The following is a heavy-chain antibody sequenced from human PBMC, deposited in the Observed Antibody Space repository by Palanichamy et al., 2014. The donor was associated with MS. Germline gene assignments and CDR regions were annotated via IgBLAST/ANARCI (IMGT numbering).Heavy chain of an antibody. D-gene: IGHD3-16*01. Sequence: QVQLQEPGPGLVKPSETLSLTCTVSGYSISSGYFWGWIRQPPGKGLEWIGSIHHSGSIYYNPSLKSRVTISVDTSKNQFCLKLHSVTAADTAVYYCARVRYAGQSNDYWGQGTLVTVSS. CDR3: ARVRYAGQSNDY. CDR2: IHHSGSI. V-gene: IGHV4-38-2*02. J-gene: IGHJ4*02. CDR1: GYSISSGYF.